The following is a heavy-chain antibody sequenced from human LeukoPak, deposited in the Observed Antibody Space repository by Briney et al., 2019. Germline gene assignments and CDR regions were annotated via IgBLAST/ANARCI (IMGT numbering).Heavy chain of an antibody. CDR1: GGSISSSSYY. CDR2: IYYSGST. Sequence: SETLSLTCTVSGGSISSSSYYWGWIRQPPGKGLEWIGSIYYSGSTYYNPSLKSRVTMSVDTSKNQFSLKLSSVTAADTAVYYCARHYGSGTYPLDYWGQGTLVTVSS. D-gene: IGHD3-10*01. V-gene: IGHV4-39*07. J-gene: IGHJ4*02. CDR3: ARHYGSGTYPLDY.